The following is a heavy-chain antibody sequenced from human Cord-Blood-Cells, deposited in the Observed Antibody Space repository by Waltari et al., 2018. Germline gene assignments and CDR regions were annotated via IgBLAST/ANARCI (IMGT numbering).Heavy chain of an antibody. CDR3: ARVNGTAFIDY. CDR2: INHSGST. D-gene: IGHD2-21*02. V-gene: IGHV4-34*01. CDR1: GGSFRGYY. J-gene: IGHJ4*02. Sequence: QVQLQQWGAGLLQPSETLSLPCAVYGGSFRGYYWTWIRQPPGKGLEWIGEINHSGSTNYNPSLKSRVTISVDTSKNQFSLKLSSVTAADTAVYYCARVNGTAFIDYWGQGTLVTVSS.